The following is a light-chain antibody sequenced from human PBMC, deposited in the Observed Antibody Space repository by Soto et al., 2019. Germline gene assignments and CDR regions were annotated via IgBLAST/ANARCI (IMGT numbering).Light chain of an antibody. CDR2: GTS. CDR3: QHYVTSLTT. Sequence: VLKKSAGALSLSPGERAALSCRASQSVSSSCLAWYQQRPGQAPRLLIDGTSSRATGIPDGCIGSGSGTDFTLIISRLEPEDVAVYYCQHYVTSLTTFGQGTKVDIK. CDR1: QSVSSSC. J-gene: IGKJ1*01. V-gene: IGKV3-20*01.